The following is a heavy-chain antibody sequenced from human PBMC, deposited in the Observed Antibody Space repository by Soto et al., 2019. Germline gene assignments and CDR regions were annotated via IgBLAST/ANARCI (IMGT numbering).Heavy chain of an antibody. D-gene: IGHD3-22*01. CDR2: ISYAGSNK. V-gene: IGHV3-30*18. CDR3: SKELTITMIPYRTSQPQIPEGMVV. J-gene: IGHJ6*02. Sequence: QVQLVESGGGVVQPGRSLRLSCAASGFTFSSNGMHWVRQAPGKGLAWVAVISYAGSNKYYADPVKGWFTISRDNSKNAVYLQMNSLRAKDTAVYYCSKELTITMIPYRTSQPQIPEGMVVWGQETTVTVSS. CDR1: GFTFSSNG.